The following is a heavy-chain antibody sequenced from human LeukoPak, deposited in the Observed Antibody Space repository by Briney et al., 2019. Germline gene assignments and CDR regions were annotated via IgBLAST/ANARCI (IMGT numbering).Heavy chain of an antibody. D-gene: IGHD1-26*01. CDR3: AGVPFFVGPTPY. J-gene: IGHJ4*02. Sequence: PGGSLRLSCATSGFTLSDYYMSWIRQAPGKGLEWVSYISSSGSSKYYADPVKGRFTISRANANNSLYLQMNSLRVEDTAVYYCAGVPFFVGPTPYWGQGTLVTVSS. V-gene: IGHV3-11*04. CDR2: ISSSGSSK. CDR1: GFTLSDYY.